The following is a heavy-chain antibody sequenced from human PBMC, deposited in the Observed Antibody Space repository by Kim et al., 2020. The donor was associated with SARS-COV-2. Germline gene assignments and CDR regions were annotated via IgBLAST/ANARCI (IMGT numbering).Heavy chain of an antibody. J-gene: IGHJ4*02. V-gene: IGHV4-59*13. Sequence: SETLSLTCTVSGGSISSYYWSWIRQPPGKGLEWIGYIYYSGSTNYNPSLKSRVTISVDTSKNQFSLKLSSVTAADTAVYYCAREVGATTPSTGQWDYFDYWGQGTLVTVSS. CDR1: GGSISSYY. CDR3: AREVGATTPSTGQWDYFDY. CDR2: IYYSGST. D-gene: IGHD1-26*01.